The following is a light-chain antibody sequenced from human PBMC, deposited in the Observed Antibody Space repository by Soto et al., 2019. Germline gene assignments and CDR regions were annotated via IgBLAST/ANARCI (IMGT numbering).Light chain of an antibody. J-gene: IGKJ2*01. CDR2: GAS. V-gene: IGKV3-15*01. Sequence: EIVMTQSPDTLSVSPGESATLSCRASQSVSTNVAWFQQRPGQPPRLLIYGASGRASGIPARFRGTGSGTEFTLTIGSMQSEDFAVYFCQQYANWPYTFAQGTKLEI. CDR3: QQYANWPYT. CDR1: QSVSTN.